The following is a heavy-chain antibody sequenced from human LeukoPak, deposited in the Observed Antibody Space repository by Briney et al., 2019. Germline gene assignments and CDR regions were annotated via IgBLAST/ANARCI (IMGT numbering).Heavy chain of an antibody. Sequence: GGSLRLSCAASGFPFSSYWMHWVRQAPGKGLVWVSRINSDGSSTSYADSVKGRFTISRDNAKNTLYLQMNSLRAEDTAVYYCARDDVVHPDYMDVWGKGTTVTVSS. V-gene: IGHV3-74*01. CDR2: INSDGSST. CDR1: GFPFSSYW. CDR3: ARDDVVHPDYMDV. D-gene: IGHD2-15*01. J-gene: IGHJ6*03.